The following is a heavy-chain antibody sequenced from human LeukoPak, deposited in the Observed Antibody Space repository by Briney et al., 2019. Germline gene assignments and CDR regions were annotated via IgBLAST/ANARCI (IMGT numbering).Heavy chain of an antibody. Sequence: PGGSLRLSCAASGFTVSSNYMSWVRQAPGKGLEWVSVMYSGGSTNYADSVKGRFTISRGNSKNTLHLQMNSLRAEDTAVYYCARGRSLGYFDNWGQGTLVTVSS. CDR3: ARGRSLGYFDN. CDR2: MYSGGST. D-gene: IGHD6-13*01. J-gene: IGHJ4*02. CDR1: GFTVSSNY. V-gene: IGHV3-53*01.